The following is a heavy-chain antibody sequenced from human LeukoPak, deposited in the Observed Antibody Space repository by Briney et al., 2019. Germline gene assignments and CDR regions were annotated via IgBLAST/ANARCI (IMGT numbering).Heavy chain of an antibody. Sequence: EASVKVSCKASGYTFTGYYMHWVRQAPGQGLEWMGWINPNSGGTNYAQKFQGRVTMTRDTSISTAYMELSRLRSDDTAVYYCARAYDILTGYYLGYWGQGTLVTVSS. CDR1: GYTFTGYY. J-gene: IGHJ4*02. D-gene: IGHD3-9*01. CDR3: ARAYDILTGYYLGY. CDR2: INPNSGGT. V-gene: IGHV1-2*02.